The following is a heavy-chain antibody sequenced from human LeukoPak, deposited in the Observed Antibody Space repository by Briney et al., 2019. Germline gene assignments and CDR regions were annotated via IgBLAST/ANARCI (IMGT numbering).Heavy chain of an antibody. Sequence: SETLSLTCTVSGGSISSYYWSWIRQPPGKGLEWIGYIYYSGSTNYNPSLKSRVTISVDTSKNQFSLKLSSVTAADTAVYYCARDRGLTTVTTLDYWGQGTLVTVSS. CDR1: GGSISSYY. CDR2: IYYSGST. V-gene: IGHV4-59*01. D-gene: IGHD4-17*01. J-gene: IGHJ4*02. CDR3: ARDRGLTTVTTLDY.